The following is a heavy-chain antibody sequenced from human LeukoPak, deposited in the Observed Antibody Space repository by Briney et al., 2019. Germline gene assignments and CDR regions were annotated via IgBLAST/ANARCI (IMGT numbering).Heavy chain of an antibody. V-gene: IGHV1-18*01. Sequence: ASVTVSCKASGYTFTSNGISWVRQAPGQGLERMGWISAYNDNTSYAQNLQGRVTMTTDTSTSTAYMELRSLRSDDTAVYYCARNAAAADGSDYDYYYRDVWGKGTTVTVSS. D-gene: IGHD6-13*01. CDR3: ARNAAAADGSDYDYYYRDV. J-gene: IGHJ6*03. CDR1: GYTFTSNG. CDR2: ISAYNDNT.